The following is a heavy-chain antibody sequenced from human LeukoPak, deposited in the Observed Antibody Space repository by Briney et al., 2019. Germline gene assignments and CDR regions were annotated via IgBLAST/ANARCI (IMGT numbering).Heavy chain of an antibody. Sequence: SETLSLTCAVYGGSFSGYYWSWIRQPPGKGLEWIGEINHSGSTNYNPSLKSRVTISVDTSKNQFSLKLSSVTAADTAVYYCARAPDFWSGYLIEWGQGTLVTVSS. J-gene: IGHJ4*02. CDR1: GGSFSGYY. CDR2: INHSGST. D-gene: IGHD3-3*01. CDR3: ARAPDFWSGYLIE. V-gene: IGHV4-34*01.